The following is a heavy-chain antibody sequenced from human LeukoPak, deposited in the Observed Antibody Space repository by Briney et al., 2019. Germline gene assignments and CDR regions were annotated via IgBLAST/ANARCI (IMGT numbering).Heavy chain of an antibody. V-gene: IGHV4-4*07. CDR2: IYTSGST. Sequence: PSETLSLTCTVSGGSISSYYWSWIRQPAGKGLEWIGRIYTSGSTNYNPSPKSRVTMSVDTSKNQFSLKLSSVTAADTAVYYCARYSSSSVYYYYYMDVWGKGTTVTVSS. D-gene: IGHD6-6*01. J-gene: IGHJ6*03. CDR3: ARYSSSSVYYYYYMDV. CDR1: GGSISSYY.